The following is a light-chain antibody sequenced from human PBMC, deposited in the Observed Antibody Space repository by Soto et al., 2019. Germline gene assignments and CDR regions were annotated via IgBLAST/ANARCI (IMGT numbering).Light chain of an antibody. CDR3: QQYNNWPIT. J-gene: IGKJ4*01. Sequence: DIVLTHAPGTLSLSPGERSTLSCRASQSVRSTYLGWYQHKRGQAPTLFIYGASNRATGIPDRFSGSGSGTDFTLTISSLQSEYFAVYYCQQYNNWPITFGGGTKVDNK. CDR2: GAS. V-gene: IGKV3-20*01. CDR1: QSVRSTY.